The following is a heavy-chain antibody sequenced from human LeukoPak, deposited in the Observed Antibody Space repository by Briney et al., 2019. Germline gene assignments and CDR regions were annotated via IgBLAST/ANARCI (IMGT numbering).Heavy chain of an antibody. CDR2: IGSSSSYI. Sequence: GGSLRLSCAASGFTFSSYSMNWVRQAPGKGLEWVSSIGSSSSYIYYADSVKGRFTISRDNAKNSLYLQMNSLRAEDTAVYYCAGDQVYSSSSLLCWGQGTLVTVSS. J-gene: IGHJ4*02. V-gene: IGHV3-21*01. CDR3: AGDQVYSSSSLLC. D-gene: IGHD6-6*01. CDR1: GFTFSSYS.